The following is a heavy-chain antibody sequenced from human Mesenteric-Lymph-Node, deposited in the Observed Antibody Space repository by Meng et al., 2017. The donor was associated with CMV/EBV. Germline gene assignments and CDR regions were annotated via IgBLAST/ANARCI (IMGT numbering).Heavy chain of an antibody. CDR3: ARGGRIVGATDY. CDR2: INPKSGGP. CDR1: GYTFTGYY. V-gene: IGHV1-2*02. J-gene: IGHJ4*02. D-gene: IGHD1-26*01. Sequence: ASVKVSCKASGYTFTGYYMHWVRQAPGQGLEWMGWINPKSGGPNYAQKFQGRVTMTRDTSVSTVYMELTSLKFDDTAVFYCARGGRIVGATDYWGQGTQVTVSS.